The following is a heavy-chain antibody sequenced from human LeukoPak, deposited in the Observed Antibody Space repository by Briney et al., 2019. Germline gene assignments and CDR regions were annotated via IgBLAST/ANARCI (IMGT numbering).Heavy chain of an antibody. J-gene: IGHJ6*02. CDR2: TYASGTT. V-gene: IGHV4-30-2*01. Sequence: PSETLSLTCNVSGGSISSGGYYWTWIRQPPGKGLELIGFTYASGTTYYNPSLKKRVTISVHGSKNLFSLNLSSATAADTAVYYCARDMAYGGSWVYGLDVWGQGTTVTVSS. CDR3: ARDMAYGGSWVYGLDV. CDR1: GGSISSGGYY. D-gene: IGHD6-13*01.